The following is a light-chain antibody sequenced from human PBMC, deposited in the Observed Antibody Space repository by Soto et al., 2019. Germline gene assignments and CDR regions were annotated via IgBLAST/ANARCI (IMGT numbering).Light chain of an antibody. J-gene: IGKJ4*01. V-gene: IGKV3-20*01. CDR1: QSVNSRY. CDR3: QQYGKSPLT. CDR2: GAS. Sequence: EIVLTQSPGTLSLSPGERATLSCRASQSVNSRYLAWYQQKPGQAPRLLIYGASSRATGIPDRYSGSGSGTDFTLTISTLEPEDFAVYYCQQYGKSPLTFGGGTKVDIK.